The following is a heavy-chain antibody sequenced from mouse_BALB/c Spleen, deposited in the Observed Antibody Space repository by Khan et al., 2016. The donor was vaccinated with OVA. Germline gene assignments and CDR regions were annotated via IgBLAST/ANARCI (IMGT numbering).Heavy chain of an antibody. J-gene: IGHJ3*01. CDR1: GYSFTTYY. D-gene: IGHD3-2*01. CDR2: IDPFNGGN. Sequence: EVQLQESGPELMKPGASVKISCKASGYSFTTYYMHWVKQSHEKSLEWIGYIDPFNGGNDYNQKFKGQATLTVDKSSSTAYMHLSSLTAEDSAVYYCARETFEYWGQVTLVTVSA. CDR3: ARETFEY. V-gene: IGHV1-34*01.